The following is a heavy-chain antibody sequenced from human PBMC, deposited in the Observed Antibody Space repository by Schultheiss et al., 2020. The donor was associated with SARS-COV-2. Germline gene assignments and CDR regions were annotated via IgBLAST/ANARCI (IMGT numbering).Heavy chain of an antibody. J-gene: IGHJ5*02. V-gene: IGHV4-31*03. CDR2: IYYSGST. CDR3: ARGQNPGTNWFDP. Sequence: SETLSLTCTVSGGSISSGGYYWSWLRQHPGKGLEWIGYIYYSGSTYYNPSLKSRVTISVDTSKNQFSLKLSSVTAADTAVYYCARGQNPGTNWFDPWGQGTLVTVSS. D-gene: IGHD1-1*01. CDR1: GGSISSGGYY.